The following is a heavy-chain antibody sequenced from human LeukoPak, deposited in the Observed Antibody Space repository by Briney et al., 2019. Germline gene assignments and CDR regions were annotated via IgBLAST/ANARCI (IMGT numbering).Heavy chain of an antibody. Sequence: ASVKVSCKASGNTFTGNYMHWVRQAPGQGLEWMGWINPNSGGTNYAQKFQGRVTMTRDTSISTAYMELSRLRSDDTAVYYCARVGSFILTGYSESWGQGTLVTVSS. V-gene: IGHV1-2*02. J-gene: IGHJ5*02. CDR3: ARVGSFILTGYSES. CDR1: GNTFTGNY. D-gene: IGHD3-9*01. CDR2: INPNSGGT.